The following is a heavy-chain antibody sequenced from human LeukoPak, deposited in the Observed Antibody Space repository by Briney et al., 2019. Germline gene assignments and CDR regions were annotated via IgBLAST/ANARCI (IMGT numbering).Heavy chain of an antibody. CDR3: AREVSGDPWYNWFDP. V-gene: IGHV3-48*02. Sequence: PGGSLRLSCAASGFTFNTYSMNWVRQAPGKGLEWVSHISSSSSTIYYADSVKGRFTISRDNAKTSLYLQMNSLRDEDTAVYYCAREVSGDPWYNWFDPWGQGTLVTVSS. J-gene: IGHJ5*02. CDR2: ISSSSSTI. D-gene: IGHD4-17*01. CDR1: GFTFNTYS.